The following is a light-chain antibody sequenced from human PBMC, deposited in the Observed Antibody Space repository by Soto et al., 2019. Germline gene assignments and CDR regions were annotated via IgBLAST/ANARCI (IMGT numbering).Light chain of an antibody. Sequence: QSVLTQPPSASGAPGQRVTISCSGGRSNIGSNTLNWYQQLPGTAPTLLIYIDNQRPSGVPDQFSGSKSGTSASLASSGLQSDHEAVYYCAAWDDRLNGYVFGTGTKLPVL. CDR3: AAWDDRLNGYV. CDR1: RSNIGSNT. J-gene: IGLJ1*01. V-gene: IGLV1-44*01. CDR2: IDN.